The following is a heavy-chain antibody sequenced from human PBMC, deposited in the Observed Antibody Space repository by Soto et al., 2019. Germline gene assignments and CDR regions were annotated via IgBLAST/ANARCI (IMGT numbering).Heavy chain of an antibody. CDR3: ARDHGGGVIRGSWFDP. Sequence: GGSLRLSCAASGFTFSSYGMHWVRQAPGKGLEWVAVIWYDGSNKYYADSVKGRFTISRDNSKNTLYLQMNSLRAEDTAVYYCARDHGGGVIRGSWFDPWGQGTLVTVSS. D-gene: IGHD3-16*02. CDR1: GFTFSSYG. V-gene: IGHV3-33*01. CDR2: IWYDGSNK. J-gene: IGHJ5*02.